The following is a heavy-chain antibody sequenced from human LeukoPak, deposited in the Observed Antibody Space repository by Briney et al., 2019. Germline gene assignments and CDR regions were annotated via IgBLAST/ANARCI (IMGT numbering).Heavy chain of an antibody. CDR3: ATSYTSGSYDY. V-gene: IGHV1-46*01. CDR2: INPSGGST. D-gene: IGHD1-26*01. CDR1: GYTFTSYY. Sequence: ASVKVSCKASGYTFTSYYMHWVRQAPGLGLEWMGIINPSGGSTSYAQKFQGRVTMTEDTSTDTAYMELSSLRSEDTAVYYCATSYTSGSYDYWGQGTLVTVSS. J-gene: IGHJ4*02.